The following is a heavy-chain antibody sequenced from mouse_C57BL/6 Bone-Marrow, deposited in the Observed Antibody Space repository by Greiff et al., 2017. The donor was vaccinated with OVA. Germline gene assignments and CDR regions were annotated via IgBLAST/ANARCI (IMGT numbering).Heavy chain of an antibody. CDR2: ISSGGSYT. CDR1: GFTFSSYG. D-gene: IGHD1-1*01. J-gene: IGHJ1*03. CDR3: ARSLIYLYFDV. Sequence: VQLQQSGGDLVKPGGSLKLSCAASGFTFSSYGMSWVRQTPDKRLEWVATISSGGSYTYYPDSVKGRFTISRDNAKNTLYLQMSSLKSEDTAMYYCARSLIYLYFDVWGTGTTVTVSS. V-gene: IGHV5-6*01.